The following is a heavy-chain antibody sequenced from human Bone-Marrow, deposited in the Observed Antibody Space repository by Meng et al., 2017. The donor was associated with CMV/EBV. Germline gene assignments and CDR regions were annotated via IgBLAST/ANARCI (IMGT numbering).Heavy chain of an antibody. CDR3: ARARMITFGGVIVTPMDV. CDR2: MNPNRGNT. V-gene: IGHV1-8*01. J-gene: IGHJ6*02. CDR1: GYTFSNYD. Sequence: ASVKVSCKASGYTFSNYDIIWVRQASGQGLEWVGWMNPNRGNTAYAQKFQGRVTMTRDTSTSIAYMELSSLRSDDTAVYYCARARMITFGGVIVTPMDVWGQGTTVTVFS. D-gene: IGHD3-16*02.